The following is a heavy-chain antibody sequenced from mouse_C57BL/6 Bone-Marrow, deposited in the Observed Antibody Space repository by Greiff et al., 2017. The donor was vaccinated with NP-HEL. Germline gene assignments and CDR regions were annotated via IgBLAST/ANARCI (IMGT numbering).Heavy chain of an antibody. Sequence: VQLKQSGTVLARPGASVKMSRKTSGYTFTSYWMHWVKQRPGQGLEWIGAIYPGNSATSYNQKFKGKAKLTAVTSASTAYMALSSLTNEDSAVYDCTREGDYGNPYYYAMDYWGQGTSVTVSS. CDR2: IYPGNSAT. J-gene: IGHJ4*01. CDR1: GYTFTSYW. V-gene: IGHV1-5*01. D-gene: IGHD2-1*01. CDR3: TREGDYGNPYYYAMDY.